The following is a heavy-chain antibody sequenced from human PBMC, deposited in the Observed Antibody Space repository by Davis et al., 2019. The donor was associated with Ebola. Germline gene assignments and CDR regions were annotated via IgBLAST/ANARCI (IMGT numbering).Heavy chain of an antibody. D-gene: IGHD3-16*02. CDR3: ASRNGYDYVWGSYPLGY. CDR1: GFTVSSYA. Sequence: GESLKISCAASGFTVSSYAMGWVRQAPGKGLEWVSSISSSSSYIYYAESVKGRFTISRDNGKNSLYLQMNSLRAEDTAVYYCASRNGYDYVWGSYPLGYWGQGTLVTVSS. V-gene: IGHV3-21*01. J-gene: IGHJ4*02. CDR2: ISSSSSYI.